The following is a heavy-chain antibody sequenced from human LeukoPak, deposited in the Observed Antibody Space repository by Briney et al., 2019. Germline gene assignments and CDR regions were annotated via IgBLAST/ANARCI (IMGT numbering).Heavy chain of an antibody. CDR1: GGSFSGYY. CDR2: INHSGST. D-gene: IGHD5-18*01. Sequence: PSETLSLTCAVYGGSFSGYYWSWIRQPPGKGLEWIGEINHSGSTNYNPSLKSRVTISVDTSKNQFSLKLSSVTAADTAVYYCARRRGYSYGTYYYFDYRGQGTLVTVSS. CDR3: ARRRGYSYGTYYYFDY. J-gene: IGHJ4*02. V-gene: IGHV4-34*01.